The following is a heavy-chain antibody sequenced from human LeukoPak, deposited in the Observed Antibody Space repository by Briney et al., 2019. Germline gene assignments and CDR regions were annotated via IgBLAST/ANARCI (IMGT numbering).Heavy chain of an antibody. V-gene: IGHV4-4*07. CDR3: ARDGKVTPSYYYYYMDV. CDR2: IYTSGST. Sequence: PSETLSLTCTVSGGSISSYYWSWIRQPAGKGLEVIGRIYTSGSTNSNPSLKSRVTMSVDTSKNQFSLKLSSVTAADTAVYYCARDGKVTPSYYYYYMDVWGKGTTVTVSS. CDR1: GGSISSYY. J-gene: IGHJ6*03. D-gene: IGHD4-23*01.